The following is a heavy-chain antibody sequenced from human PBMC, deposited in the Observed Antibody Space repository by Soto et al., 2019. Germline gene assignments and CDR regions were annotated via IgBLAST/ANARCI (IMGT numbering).Heavy chain of an antibody. CDR1: GCSISNDKYY. CDR3: ARDSGRTVTTFNWLDP. J-gene: IGHJ5*02. D-gene: IGHD4-17*01. V-gene: IGHV4-31*03. CDR2: TSYSGST. Sequence: QVQLQESGPGLVKPSQTLSLTCTVSGCSISNDKYYWTWIRQHPGKGLEWIGYTSYSGSTFYSASLKSRVTIAVDTSKNHFSLNLSSVTAADTAIYYCARDSGRTVTTFNWLDPWGQGILVTVSS.